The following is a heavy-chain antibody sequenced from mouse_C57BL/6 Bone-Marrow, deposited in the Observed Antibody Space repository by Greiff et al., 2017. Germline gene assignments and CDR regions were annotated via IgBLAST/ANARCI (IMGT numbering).Heavy chain of an antibody. CDR2: INPYNGGT. CDR3: ARGRGFFDY. V-gene: IGHV1-19*01. Sequence: VQLQQSGPVLVKPGASVKMSCKASGYTFTDYYMNWVKQSHGKSLEWIGVINPYNGGTSYNQKFKGKATLTVDKYSSTAYMELNSLTSEDSAVYYCARGRGFFDYWGQGTTLTVTS. CDR1: GYTFTDYY. J-gene: IGHJ2*01.